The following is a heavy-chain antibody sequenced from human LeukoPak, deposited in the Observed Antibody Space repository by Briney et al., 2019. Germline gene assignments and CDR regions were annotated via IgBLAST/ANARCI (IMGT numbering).Heavy chain of an antibody. D-gene: IGHD3-10*01. V-gene: IGHV3-7*04. CDR1: GFTFSSYG. CDR2: IKQDESEK. J-gene: IGHJ6*02. CDR3: ARDKEVRGVIGGMDV. Sequence: GGSLRLSCAASGFTFSSYGMHWVRQAPGKGLEWVANIKQDESEKYYVDSVKGRFTISRDNAKNSLYLQMNSLRAEDTAVYYCARDKEVRGVIGGMDVWGQGTTVTVSS.